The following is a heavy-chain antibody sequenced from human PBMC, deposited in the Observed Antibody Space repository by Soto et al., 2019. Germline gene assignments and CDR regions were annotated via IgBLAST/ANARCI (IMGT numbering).Heavy chain of an antibody. CDR1: GYTFTNYG. Sequence: QVQLVQSGGEVRKPGASVKVSCKTSGYTFTNYGINWVRQATGRGLELMGWISSYNGNTNYAQNFQGRLTMTTDTSTSTAYMELRRLTSDDTAVYYCARDRPPYLEWMSQRGWFDPWGQGTLVTVSA. D-gene: IGHD3-3*01. V-gene: IGHV1-18*04. CDR3: ARDRPPYLEWMSQRGWFDP. J-gene: IGHJ5*02. CDR2: ISSYNGNT.